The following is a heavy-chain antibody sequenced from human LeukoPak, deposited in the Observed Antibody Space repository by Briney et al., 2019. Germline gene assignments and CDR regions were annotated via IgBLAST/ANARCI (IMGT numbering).Heavy chain of an antibody. CDR2: FDPEDGET. CDR3: ATDRGSVLRFLEWLSH. J-gene: IGHJ4*02. V-gene: IGHV1-24*01. Sequence: GASVKVSCKVSVYTLTELSMHWVRQAPGKGLEWMGGFDPEDGETIYAQKFQGRVTMTEDTSTDTAYMELSSLRSEDTAVYYCATDRGSVLRFLEWLSHWGQGTLVTVSS. CDR1: VYTLTELS. D-gene: IGHD3-3*01.